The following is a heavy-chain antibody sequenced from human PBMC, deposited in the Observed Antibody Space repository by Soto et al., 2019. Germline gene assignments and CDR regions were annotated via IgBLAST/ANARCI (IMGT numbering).Heavy chain of an antibody. CDR3: ARLQYATYYFDY. CDR2: IYSGGST. Sequence: GGSLRLSCAASGFTVSSNYMSWVRQAPGKGLEWVSVIYSGGSTNYADSVKGRFTISRDNSKNTLYLQMNSLRAEDTAVYYCARLQYATYYFDYWGQGALVTVSS. J-gene: IGHJ4*02. D-gene: IGHD2-2*01. V-gene: IGHV3-53*01. CDR1: GFTVSSNY.